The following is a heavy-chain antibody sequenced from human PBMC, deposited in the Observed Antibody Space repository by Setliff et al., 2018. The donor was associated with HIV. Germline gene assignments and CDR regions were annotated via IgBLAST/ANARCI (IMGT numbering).Heavy chain of an antibody. CDR2: MHPNSGAT. CDR1: GYTFTASY. CDR3: ATSTSRFFWNGFYQGGFGSRNSHSFEN. V-gene: IGHV1-2*02. Sequence: GASVKVSCKTSGYTFTASYLHWVRQAPGQGLQWMGWMHPNSGATKYAQKFRDRVTLTGDTSISTASMELSSLKSDDTAMYYCATSTSRFFWNGFYQGGFGSRNSHSFENWGQGTPVTVSS. J-gene: IGHJ4*02. D-gene: IGHD3-3*01.